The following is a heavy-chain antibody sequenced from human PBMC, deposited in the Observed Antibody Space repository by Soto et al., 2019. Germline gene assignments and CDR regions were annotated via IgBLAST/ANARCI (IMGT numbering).Heavy chain of an antibody. CDR1: SGSISNYY. V-gene: IGHV4-59*01. J-gene: IGHJ4*01. Sequence: SETLSLTCNVSSGSISNYYWSWIRQPPGKGLEWIGFVYYSGSTNSNPSLKSRVTILVDTSKNQFSLKLSSVTAADMAVYYCARGMLHRGQGTLVTVSS. CDR3: ARGMLH. CDR2: VYYSGST. D-gene: IGHD2-8*01.